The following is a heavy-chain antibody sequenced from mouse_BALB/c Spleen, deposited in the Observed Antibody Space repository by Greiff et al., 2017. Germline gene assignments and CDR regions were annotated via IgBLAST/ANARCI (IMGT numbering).Heavy chain of an antibody. J-gene: IGHJ3*01. CDR3: ARYQTGTFAY. Sequence: QVQLQQSGAELVRPGSSVKISCKASGYAFSSYWMNWVKQRPGQGLEWIGQIYPGDGDTNYNGKFKGKATLTADKSSSTAYMQLSSLTSEDSAVYFCARYQTGTFAYWGQGTLVTVSA. CDR2: IYPGDGDT. D-gene: IGHD4-1*01. V-gene: IGHV1-80*01. CDR1: GYAFSSYW.